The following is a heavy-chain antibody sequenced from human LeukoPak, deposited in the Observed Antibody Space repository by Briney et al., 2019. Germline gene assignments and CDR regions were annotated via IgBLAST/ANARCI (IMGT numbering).Heavy chain of an antibody. CDR1: GGSISSYY. D-gene: IGHD3-9*01. V-gene: IGHV4-59*01. Sequence: SETLSLTCTVSGGSISSYYWSWIRQPPGKGLEWIGCIYYSGSTNYNPSLKSRVTISVDTSKNQFSLKLSSVTAADTAVYYCARVHYDILTGFSFDPWGQGTLVTVSS. CDR3: ARVHYDILTGFSFDP. J-gene: IGHJ5*02. CDR2: IYYSGST.